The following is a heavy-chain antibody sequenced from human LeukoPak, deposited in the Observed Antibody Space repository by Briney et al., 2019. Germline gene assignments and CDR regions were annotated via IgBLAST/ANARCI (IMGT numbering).Heavy chain of an antibody. CDR3: AKDRQPYDSSGYSD. Sequence: GGSLRLSCTASGFPFFVYTMNWVRQAPGKGLEWVSSISGPSTYIHYADSVKGRFTISRDNAQNSVFLQMNSLRVEDTAVYYCAKDRQPYDSSGYSDWGQGTLVTVSS. CDR1: GFPFFVYT. D-gene: IGHD3-22*01. V-gene: IGHV3-21*01. CDR2: ISGPSTYI. J-gene: IGHJ4*02.